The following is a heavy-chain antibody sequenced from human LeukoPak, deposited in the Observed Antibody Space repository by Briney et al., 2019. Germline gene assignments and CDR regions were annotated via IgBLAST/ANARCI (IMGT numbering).Heavy chain of an antibody. CDR3: ARGDLAVAGTGWFDP. V-gene: IGHV3-74*01. CDR1: GFTFSSYW. J-gene: IGHJ5*02. D-gene: IGHD6-19*01. CDR2: INSDGSST. Sequence: PGGSLRLSCAASGFTFSSYWMHWVRQAPGKGLVWVSRINSDGSSTSYADSVKGRSTISRDNAKNTLYLQVISLRAEDTAVYYCARGDLAVAGTGWFDPWGQGTLVTVSS.